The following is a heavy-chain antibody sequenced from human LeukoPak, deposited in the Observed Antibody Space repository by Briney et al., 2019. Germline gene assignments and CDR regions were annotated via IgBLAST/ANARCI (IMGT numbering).Heavy chain of an antibody. CDR3: ARVLRFLEWEFDY. D-gene: IGHD3-3*01. CDR1: GFTFSSYG. CDR2: IWYDGSNK. Sequence: GGSLRLSCAASGFTFSSYGMHWVRQAPGKGLEWVAVIWYDGSNKYYADSVKGRFTISRDNSKNTLYLQMNSLRAEDTAVYYCARVLRFLEWEFDYWGQGTLVTVSS. J-gene: IGHJ4*02. V-gene: IGHV3-33*01.